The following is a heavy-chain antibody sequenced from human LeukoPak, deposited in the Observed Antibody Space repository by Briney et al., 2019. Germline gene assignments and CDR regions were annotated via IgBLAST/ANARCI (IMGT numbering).Heavy chain of an antibody. CDR2: INTNTGNP. CDR1: GYTFTSYA. CDR3: ARDPFLDRSFDHPYYDFWSAETRAIDY. Sequence: ASVKVSCKASGYTFTSYAMNWVRQAPGQGLEWMGWINTNTGNPTYAQGFTGRFVFSLDTSVSTAYLQISSLKAEDTAVYYCARDPFLDRSFDHPYYDFWSAETRAIDYWGQGTLVTVSS. V-gene: IGHV7-4-1*02. J-gene: IGHJ4*02. D-gene: IGHD3-3*01.